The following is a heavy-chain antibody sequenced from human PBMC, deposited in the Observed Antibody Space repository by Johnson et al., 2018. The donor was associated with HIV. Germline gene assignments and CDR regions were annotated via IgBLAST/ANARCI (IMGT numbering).Heavy chain of an antibody. CDR3: AREQRYYYDSSGYYRGDAFDI. Sequence: QVQLVESGGGVVQPGRSLRLSCAASGFTFSSYAMHWVRQAPGKGLEWVAVISYDGSNKYYADSVMGRFTLSRDNSKNTLYLQMNSLRAEDTAVYYCAREQRYYYDSSGYYRGDAFDIWGQGTMVTVSS. D-gene: IGHD3-22*01. CDR1: GFTFSSYA. V-gene: IGHV3-30-3*01. J-gene: IGHJ3*02. CDR2: ISYDGSNK.